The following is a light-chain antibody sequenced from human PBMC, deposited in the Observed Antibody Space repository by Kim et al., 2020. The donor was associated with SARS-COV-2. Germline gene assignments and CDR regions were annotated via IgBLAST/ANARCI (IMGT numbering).Light chain of an antibody. Sequence: GQRVTISCSGRISNIRNKYAHWFQQLPGMAPKLLLYRNDQRPSGVPDRFSGSKSGTSASLAISGLRSEDEADYYCAAWDDTLSGWVFGGGTQLTVL. CDR2: RND. CDR1: ISNIRNKY. V-gene: IGLV1-47*01. CDR3: AAWDDTLSGWV. J-gene: IGLJ3*02.